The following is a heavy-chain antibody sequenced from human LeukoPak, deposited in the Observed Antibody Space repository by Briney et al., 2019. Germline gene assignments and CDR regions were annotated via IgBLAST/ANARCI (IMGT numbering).Heavy chain of an antibody. CDR2: VTSSGDGT. D-gene: IGHD3-22*01. CDR1: GFTFSIYA. J-gene: IGHJ4*02. Sequence: GGSLRLSCAASGFTFSIYAMSWVRQAPGKGLQWVSSVTSSGDGTYYADSVKGRFTISRDNSENMLYLQMNSLRVEDTAVYFCAKDRPNYYGSNGHYYRRDGDYWGQGTLVTVSS. CDR3: AKDRPNYYGSNGHYYRRDGDY. V-gene: IGHV3-23*01.